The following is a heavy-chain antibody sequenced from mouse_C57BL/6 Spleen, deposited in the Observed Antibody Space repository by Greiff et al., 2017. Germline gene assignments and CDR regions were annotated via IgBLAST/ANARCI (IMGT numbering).Heavy chain of an antibody. Sequence: QVTLKESGPGILQPSQTLSLTCSFSGFSLSTFGMGVGWIRQPSGKGLEWLAHIWWDDDKYYNPALKSRLTISKDTSKNQVFLKIANVDTADTATYYCARLSSGYGESGFAYWGQGTLVTVSA. CDR2: IWWDDDK. V-gene: IGHV8-8*01. D-gene: IGHD3-2*02. J-gene: IGHJ3*01. CDR3: ARLSSGYGESGFAY. CDR1: GFSLSTFGMG.